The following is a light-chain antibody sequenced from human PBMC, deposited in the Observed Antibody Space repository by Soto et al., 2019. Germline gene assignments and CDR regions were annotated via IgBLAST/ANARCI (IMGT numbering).Light chain of an antibody. V-gene: IGLV2-14*01. J-gene: IGLJ2*01. CDR2: EVT. CDR1: SSDGGDYNS. Sequence: QSALTQPASVSRSPGQSITISCTGTSSDGGDYNSVSWYQQHPGKAPKLMIYEVTNRPSGVSNRFSGSKSGNTASLTISGLQAEDEADYYCSSYTASNTLDVVFGGGTKLTVL. CDR3: SSYTASNTLDVV.